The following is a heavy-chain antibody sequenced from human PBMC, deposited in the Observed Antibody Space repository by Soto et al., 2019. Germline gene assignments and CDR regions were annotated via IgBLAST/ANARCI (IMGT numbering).Heavy chain of an antibody. Sequence: QVQLQQSGPGLVKPSETLSLTCTVSSGPSSSHDWGWIRQSPGRGLEGIGYVYNTGGTSYNPSLKSRVTISADTSANHISLTLSSVTAADTAIYYCVRQGIGNLHGLVDVWGQGTTVSVSS. V-gene: IGHV4-59*08. CDR3: VRQGIGNLHGLVDV. D-gene: IGHD1-1*01. J-gene: IGHJ6*02. CDR1: SGPSSSHD. CDR2: VYNTGGT.